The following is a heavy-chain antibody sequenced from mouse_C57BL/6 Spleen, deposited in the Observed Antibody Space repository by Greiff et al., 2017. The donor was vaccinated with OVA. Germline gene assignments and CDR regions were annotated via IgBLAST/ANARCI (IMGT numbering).Heavy chain of an antibody. J-gene: IGHJ1*03. CDR2: INPGSGGT. CDR1: GYAFTNYL. V-gene: IGHV1-54*01. Sequence: VQGVESGAELVRPGTSVKVSCKASGYAFTNYLIEWVKQRPGQGLEWIGVINPGSGGTNYNEKFKGKATLTADKSSSTAYMQLSSLTSEDSAVYFCATRGEVAPGYFDVWGTGTTVTVSS. CDR3: ATRGEVAPGYFDV. D-gene: IGHD1-1*01.